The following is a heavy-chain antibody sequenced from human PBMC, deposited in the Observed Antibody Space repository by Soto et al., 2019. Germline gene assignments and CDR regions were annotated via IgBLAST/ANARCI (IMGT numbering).Heavy chain of an antibody. CDR1: GGILRTGGYS. V-gene: IGHV4-30-2*01. J-gene: IGHJ5*02. CDR2: IYRTGPT. Sequence: TNGVSGGILRTGGYSVCRLLLTQRKGLEWLAYIYRTGPTIYNPSLNIRATISLDGPNNQFSLHLTSVTAADTAAYYCARSIVTPSAMFDHWGQGLLVTVS. CDR3: ARSIVTPSAMFDH. D-gene: IGHD2-2*01.